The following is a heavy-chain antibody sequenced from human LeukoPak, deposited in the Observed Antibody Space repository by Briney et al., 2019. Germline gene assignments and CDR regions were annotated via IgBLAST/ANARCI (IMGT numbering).Heavy chain of an antibody. Sequence: GGSLRLSCAASGFTFSSYGMHWVRQAPGKGLEWVAVIWYDGSNKYYADSVKGRFTISRDNSKNTLYLQMNSLRAEDTAVYYCATSYYYGSGSYFIPPWTRWAFDIWGQGTMVTVSS. V-gene: IGHV3-33*01. J-gene: IGHJ3*02. CDR2: IWYDGSNK. CDR3: ATSYYYGSGSYFIPPWTRWAFDI. D-gene: IGHD3-10*01. CDR1: GFTFSSYG.